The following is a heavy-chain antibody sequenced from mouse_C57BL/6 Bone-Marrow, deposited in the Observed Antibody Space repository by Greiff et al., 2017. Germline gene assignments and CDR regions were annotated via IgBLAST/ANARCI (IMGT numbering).Heavy chain of an antibody. Sequence: LVESDAELVKPGASVKISCKVSGYTFTDHTIHWMKQRPEQGLEWIGYIYPRDGSTKYNEKFKGKATLTADKSSSTAYMQLNSLTSEDSAVYFCARGWLLRHWYFDVWGTGTTVTVSS. CDR1: GYTFTDHT. CDR2: IYPRDGST. D-gene: IGHD2-3*01. CDR3: ARGWLLRHWYFDV. J-gene: IGHJ1*03. V-gene: IGHV1-78*01.